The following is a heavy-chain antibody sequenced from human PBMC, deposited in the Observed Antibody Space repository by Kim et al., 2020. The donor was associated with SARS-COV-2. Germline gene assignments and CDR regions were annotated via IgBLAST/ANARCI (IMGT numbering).Heavy chain of an antibody. D-gene: IGHD5-12*01. J-gene: IGHJ4*02. CDR3: ARQRDGYNPYFDY. V-gene: IGHV4-39*01. Sequence: NPSLQGRVTISVDTSKNQFSLKLSSVTAADTAVYYCARQRDGYNPYFDYWGQGTLVTVSS.